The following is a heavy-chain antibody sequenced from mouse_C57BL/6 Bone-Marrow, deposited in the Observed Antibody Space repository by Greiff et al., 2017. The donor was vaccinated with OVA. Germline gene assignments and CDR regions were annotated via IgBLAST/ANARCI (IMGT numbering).Heavy chain of an antibody. J-gene: IGHJ1*03. V-gene: IGHV1-55*01. Sequence: VQLQQSGAELVKPGASVKMSCKASGYTFTSYWITWVKQRPGQGLEWIGDIYPGSGSTNYNEKFKSKATLTVDKPSSTAYMQLSSLTSEDSAVYYCARWYFDVWGTGTTVTVSS. CDR3: ARWYFDV. CDR1: GYTFTSYW. CDR2: IYPGSGST.